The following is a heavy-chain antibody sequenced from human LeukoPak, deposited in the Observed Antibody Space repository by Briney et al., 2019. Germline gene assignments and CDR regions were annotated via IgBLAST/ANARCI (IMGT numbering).Heavy chain of an antibody. D-gene: IGHD1-26*01. J-gene: IGHJ3*02. CDR1: GFTFDDYG. V-gene: IGHV3-20*04. Sequence: GGSLRLSCAASGFTFDDYGMSWVRQAPGKGLEWVSGINWNGGSTGYADYVKGRFTISRDNAKNSLDLQMNSLRAEDTALYYCARGSRGSYYGAFDTWGQGTMVTVSS. CDR2: INWNGGST. CDR3: ARGSRGSYYGAFDT.